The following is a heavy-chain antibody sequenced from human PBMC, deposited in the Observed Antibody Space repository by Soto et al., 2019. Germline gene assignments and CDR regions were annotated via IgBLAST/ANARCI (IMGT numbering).Heavy chain of an antibody. V-gene: IGHV4-34*01. J-gene: IGHJ4*02. Sequence: SETLSLTCAVYGGSFSGYYWSWIRQPPGKGLEWIGEINHSGSTNYNPSLKSRVTISVDTSKNQLSLKLSSVTAADTAVYYCARVGALGSSSCFDYWGQGTLVTVSS. CDR3: ARVGALGSSSCFDY. CDR2: INHSGST. D-gene: IGHD6-13*01. CDR1: GGSFSGYY.